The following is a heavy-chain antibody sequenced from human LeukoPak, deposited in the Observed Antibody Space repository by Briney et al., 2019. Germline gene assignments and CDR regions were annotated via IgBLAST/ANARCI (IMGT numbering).Heavy chain of an antibody. D-gene: IGHD3-3*01. J-gene: IGHJ4*02. Sequence: SETLSLTCDVSGYSISSGHYWGWIPQPPGKGLEWIGSIYHSASTYYNPSLKSRVTIPVDTSKNQFSLRLSSVTAADTAVYYCDQLRFLEPPEYWGQGTLVTVSS. CDR2: IYHSAST. CDR3: DQLRFLEPPEY. V-gene: IGHV4-38-2*01. CDR1: GYSISSGHY.